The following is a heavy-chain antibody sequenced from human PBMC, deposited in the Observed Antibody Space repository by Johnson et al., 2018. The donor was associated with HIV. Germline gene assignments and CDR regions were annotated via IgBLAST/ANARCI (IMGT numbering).Heavy chain of an antibody. CDR3: ATLSSSWYAFDI. V-gene: IGHV3-11*04. D-gene: IGHD6-13*01. CDR1: GFTFIDAW. CDR2: ISSSGTTI. J-gene: IGHJ3*02. Sequence: QVQLVESGGGLLKPGGSLTLSCAASGFTFIDAWMNWVRQSPGKGLEWVSYISSSGTTIYYADSVKGRFTISRDNAKNSLYLQMNSLRAEDTAVYYCATLSSSWYAFDIWGQGTMVTVSS.